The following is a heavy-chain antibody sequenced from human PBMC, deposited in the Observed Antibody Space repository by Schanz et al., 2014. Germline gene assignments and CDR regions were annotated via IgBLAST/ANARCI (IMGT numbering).Heavy chain of an antibody. D-gene: IGHD4-17*01. J-gene: IGHJ3*01. V-gene: IGHV3-15*01. Sequence: VQLVDSGGGLVQPGGSLRLSCAASGFTFSDAWMTWVRQAPGKGLEWVGRIKSKVDGGTTDNAAPVQGRFTISRDDSKNTLHLQMNSLKTEDTAVYYCSTDLTAVDYDAIGLWGQGTMVTVSS. CDR1: GFTFSDAW. CDR2: IKSKVDGGTT. CDR3: STDLTAVDYDAIGL.